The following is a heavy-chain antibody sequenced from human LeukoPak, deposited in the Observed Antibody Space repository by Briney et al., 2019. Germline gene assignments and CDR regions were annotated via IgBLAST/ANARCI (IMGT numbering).Heavy chain of an antibody. D-gene: IGHD3-10*01. J-gene: IGHJ4*02. V-gene: IGHV4-34*01. CDR2: INHSGSA. CDR3: ARYYYGSMGLYYFDY. Sequence: SETLSLTCAVSGGSFSGYYWTWIRQPPGKGLEWIGEINHSGSANYNPSLKSRVTISLDTSKNQFSLKLSSVTAADTAVYYCARYYYGSMGLYYFDYWGQGTLVTVSS. CDR1: GGSFSGYY.